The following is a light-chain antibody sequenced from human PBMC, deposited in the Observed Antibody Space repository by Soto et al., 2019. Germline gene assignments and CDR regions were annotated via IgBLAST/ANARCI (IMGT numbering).Light chain of an antibody. CDR3: ASWDDSLNGQL. CDR1: RSNIGSNT. J-gene: IGLJ3*02. CDR2: GNT. Sequence: LTQPPSVSGTPGQRVTISCSGGRSNIGSNTVNWYQQFPGAAPKLLIYGNTERPSGVPGRFSGSKSGASGSLAISGLQSEDEADYYCASWDDSLNGQLFGGGTKVTVL. V-gene: IGLV1-44*01.